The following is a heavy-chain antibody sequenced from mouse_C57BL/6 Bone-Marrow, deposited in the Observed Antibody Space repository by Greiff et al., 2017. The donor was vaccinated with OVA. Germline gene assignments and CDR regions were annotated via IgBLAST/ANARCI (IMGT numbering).Heavy chain of an antibody. CDR1: GFSFNTYA. V-gene: IGHV10-1*01. J-gene: IGHJ2*01. CDR3: VRQGYGFDY. CDR2: IRSKSNNYAT. D-gene: IGHD1-1*01. Sequence: EVMLVESGGGLVQPKGSLKLSCAASGFSFNTYAMNWVRQAPGKGLEWVARIRSKSNNYATYYADSVKDRFTISRDDSESMLYLQMNNLKTEDTAMYYCVRQGYGFDYWGQGTTLTVSS.